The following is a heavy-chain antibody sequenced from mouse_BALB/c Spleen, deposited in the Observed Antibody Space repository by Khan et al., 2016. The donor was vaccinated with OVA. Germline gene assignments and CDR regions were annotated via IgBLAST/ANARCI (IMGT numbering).Heavy chain of an antibody. D-gene: IGHD1-1*01. V-gene: IGHV5-6*01. CDR1: GFTFSTYR. J-gene: IGHJ3*01. CDR3: ARLAYYYNSEGFAY. Sequence: EVELVESGGDLVKPGGSLKLSCAASGFTFSTYRMSWVRQTPDKRLEWVATISSGGSYTYYPDNVKGRFTISRDNAKNTLYLQMSSLKSEDTAMYYCARLAYYYNSEGFAYWGQGTLVTVSA. CDR2: ISSGGSYT.